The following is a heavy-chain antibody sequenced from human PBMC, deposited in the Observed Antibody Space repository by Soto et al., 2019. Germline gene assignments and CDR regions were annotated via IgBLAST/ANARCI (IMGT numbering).Heavy chain of an antibody. CDR2: ISGSGGST. CDR3: AKRGWGIQLWTHPDY. J-gene: IGHJ4*02. V-gene: IGHV3-23*01. Sequence: EVQLLESGGGLVQPGGSLRLSCAASGFTFSNYAMNWVRQAPGKGLEWVSAISGSGGSTYYADSVQGRFTISRDNSKNTLYLQMNSLRAEDTAVYYCAKRGWGIQLWTHPDYWGQGTLVTVSS. D-gene: IGHD5-18*01. CDR1: GFTFSNYA.